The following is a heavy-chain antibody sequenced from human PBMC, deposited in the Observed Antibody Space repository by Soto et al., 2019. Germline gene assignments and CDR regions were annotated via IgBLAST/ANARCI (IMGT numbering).Heavy chain of an antibody. D-gene: IGHD4-17*01. CDR3: AKGGVTVTTWFDY. CDR2: ITWNGGTI. J-gene: IGHJ4*01. V-gene: IGHV3-9*01. CDR1: GFAFDDYV. Sequence: SLRLSCAASGFAFDDYVMHWVRQPPGRGLEWVSGITWNGGTIRYVDSVKGRFTISRDNAKNSLYLQMNSLRADDTALYYCAKGGVTVTTWFDYWGHGTLVTV.